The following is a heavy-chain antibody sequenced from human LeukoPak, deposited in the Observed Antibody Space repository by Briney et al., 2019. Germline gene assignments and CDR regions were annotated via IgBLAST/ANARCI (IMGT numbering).Heavy chain of an antibody. CDR3: ARVSDGYNSVYYYMDV. CDR2: ISSSSSHI. D-gene: IGHD5-24*01. Sequence: PGGSLRLSCAASGFTFSSYAMNWVRQAPGKGLEWVSSISSSSSHIYYADSLKGRFTISRDNAKNSLYLQMNSLRAEDTAVYYCARVSDGYNSVYYYMDVWGKGTTVTISS. V-gene: IGHV3-21*01. J-gene: IGHJ6*03. CDR1: GFTFSSYA.